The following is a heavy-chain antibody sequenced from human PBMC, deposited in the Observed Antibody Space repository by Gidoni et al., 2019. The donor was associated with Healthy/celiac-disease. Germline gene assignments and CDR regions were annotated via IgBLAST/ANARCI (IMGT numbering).Heavy chain of an antibody. CDR3: AGKKNVLRFLGDAFDI. D-gene: IGHD3-3*01. CDR1: GFTFSSYA. J-gene: IGHJ3*02. CDR2: ISGSCCST. V-gene: IGHV3-23*01. Sequence: EVQLLESGGGLVQPGGSLRLSCAASGFTFSSYAMSWVRQAPGKGLEGGSAISGSCCSTYYADSVKGRFTISRDNSKNTLYLQMNSLRAEDTAVYYCAGKKNVLRFLGDAFDIWGQGTMVTVSS.